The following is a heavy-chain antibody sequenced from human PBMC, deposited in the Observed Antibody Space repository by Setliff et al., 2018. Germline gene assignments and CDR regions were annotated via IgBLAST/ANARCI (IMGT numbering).Heavy chain of an antibody. CDR3: ARHRRSCSGASCHFDY. J-gene: IGHJ4*02. Sequence: SETLSLTCTVSGDSISGVSHYWGWIRQSPGRGLEWLRSIDYSGNTFYNPSLKSRVSMSVDTSTKQFSLMLSSMTAADATVYYCARHRRSCSGASCHFDYWGRGALVTVSS. CDR2: IDYSGNT. D-gene: IGHD2-15*01. V-gene: IGHV4-39*01. CDR1: GDSISGVSHY.